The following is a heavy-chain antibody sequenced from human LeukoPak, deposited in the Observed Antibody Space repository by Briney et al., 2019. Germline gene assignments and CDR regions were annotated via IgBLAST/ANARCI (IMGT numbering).Heavy chain of an antibody. CDR3: ARGRDYYDSSGYYYRLDY. J-gene: IGHJ4*02. D-gene: IGHD3-22*01. V-gene: IGHV1-8*01. Sequence: ASVKVSCKASGYTFTSYDINWLRQATGQGLEWMGWMNPNSGNTGYAQKFQGRVTMTRNTSISTAYMELSSLRSEDTAVYYCARGRDYYDSSGYYYRLDYWGQGTMVTVSS. CDR2: MNPNSGNT. CDR1: GYTFTSYD.